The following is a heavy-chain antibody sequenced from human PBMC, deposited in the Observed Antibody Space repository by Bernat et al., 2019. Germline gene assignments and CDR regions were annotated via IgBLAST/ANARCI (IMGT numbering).Heavy chain of an antibody. D-gene: IGHD2-15*01. CDR3: ARVSGYCSDARCYPHF. J-gene: IGHJ4*02. CDR2: INTDTGNP. Sequence: QVQLVQSGSELKEPGASVKVSCTASGYTFTTYAMSWVRQAPGQGLEWMGWINTDTGNPTYAQGFTGRFVFSLDTSVSTAYLQINGLKADDTAIYYCARVSGYCSDARCYPHFWGQGTLVTVSS. CDR1: GYTFTTYA. V-gene: IGHV7-4-1*02.